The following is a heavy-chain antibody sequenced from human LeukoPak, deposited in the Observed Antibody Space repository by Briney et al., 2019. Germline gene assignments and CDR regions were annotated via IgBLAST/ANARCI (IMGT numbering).Heavy chain of an antibody. V-gene: IGHV3-21*01. Sequence: SGGSLRLSCAASGFTFSSYSMNWVRQAPGKGLEWVSSISSSGYIYYADSVKGRFTISRDNAKNSLYLQMNSLRAEDTAVYYCARSIYGDYVAYWGQGTLVTVSS. CDR1: GFTFSSYS. CDR2: ISSSGYI. CDR3: ARSIYGDYVAY. J-gene: IGHJ4*02. D-gene: IGHD4-17*01.